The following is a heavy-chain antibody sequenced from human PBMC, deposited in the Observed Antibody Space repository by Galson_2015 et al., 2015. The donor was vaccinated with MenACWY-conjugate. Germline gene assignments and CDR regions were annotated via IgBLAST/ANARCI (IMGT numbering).Heavy chain of an antibody. V-gene: IGHV1-3*01. Sequence: SVKVSCKASGYTFTNYAMHWVRQAPGQRLEWMGWINAGNGNTKDSQKFQGRVTITSDTSASTAYMELSSLRSEDTAVYYCARESVVAPSASWVAYYYGMHACGQGTTVTVSS. CDR1: GYTFTNYA. J-gene: IGHJ6*02. D-gene: IGHD2-2*01. CDR3: ARESVVAPSASWVAYYYGMHA. CDR2: INAGNGNT.